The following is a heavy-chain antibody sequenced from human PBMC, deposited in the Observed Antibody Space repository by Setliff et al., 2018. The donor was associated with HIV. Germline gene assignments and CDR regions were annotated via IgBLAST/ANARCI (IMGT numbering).Heavy chain of an antibody. CDR1: GFTVSSNC. V-gene: IGHV3-53*01. J-gene: IGHJ4*03. CDR2: IYSGGTT. CDR3: ARSPQGGYFDY. Sequence: GGSLRLSCAASGFTVSSNCMNWVRQAPGKGLEWVSIIYSGGTTYYGDSVKGRFTISRDNSKNTLYLQMNSLRVEDTAVYHCARSPQGGYFDYWGQGTLVTVSS.